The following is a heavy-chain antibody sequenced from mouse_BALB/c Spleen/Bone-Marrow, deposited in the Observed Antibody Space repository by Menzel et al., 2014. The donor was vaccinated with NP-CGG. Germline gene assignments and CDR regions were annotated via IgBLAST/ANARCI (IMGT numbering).Heavy chain of an antibody. Sequence: EVKLVESGGGLVQPGGSLRLSCATSGFAFTDYYMSWVRQPPGKALEWLGFIRNKANGYTTEYSASVKGRFTISRDNSQSILYLQMNTLRAEDSATYYCARDGSCFAYWGQGTLVTVSA. CDR1: GFAFTDYY. V-gene: IGHV7-3*02. CDR3: ARDGSCFAY. J-gene: IGHJ3*01. CDR2: IRNKANGYTT.